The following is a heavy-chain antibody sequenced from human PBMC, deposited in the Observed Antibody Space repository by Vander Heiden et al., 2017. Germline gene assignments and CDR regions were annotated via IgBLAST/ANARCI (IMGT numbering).Heavy chain of an antibody. D-gene: IGHD3-16*01. V-gene: IGHV3-23*01. CDR1: EFTFSAFA. Sequence: EPGGALVRSGGSRKLSGLASEFTFSAFAMGWVRQAPGKGLEWVSGLSASGESIYYADSVRGRFTISRDNSKNTISLQMNSLRSEDTAVYYCAKDAFGQPKYYFDYWGLGTLVTVSS. CDR2: LSASGESI. J-gene: IGHJ4*01. CDR3: AKDAFGQPKYYFDY.